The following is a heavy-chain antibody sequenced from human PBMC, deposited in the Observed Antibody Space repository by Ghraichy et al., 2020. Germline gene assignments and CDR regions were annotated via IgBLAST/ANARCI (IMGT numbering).Heavy chain of an antibody. Sequence: SETLSLTCTVSGGSISSSSYYWGWIRQPPGKGLEWIGSIYYSGSTYYNPSLKSRVTISVDTSKNQFSLKLSSVTAADTAVYYCARRGDFWSGYNDYWGQGTLVTVSS. CDR3: ARRGDFWSGYNDY. CDR2: IYYSGST. V-gene: IGHV4-39*01. D-gene: IGHD3-3*01. J-gene: IGHJ4*02. CDR1: GGSISSSSYY.